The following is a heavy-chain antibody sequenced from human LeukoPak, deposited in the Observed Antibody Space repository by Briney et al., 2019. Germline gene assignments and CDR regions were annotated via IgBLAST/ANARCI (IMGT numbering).Heavy chain of an antibody. V-gene: IGHV1-2*02. CDR3: ARGPGPADDGGGYCFDY. Sequence: ASVKVSCKASGYTFTGYYMHWVRQAPGQGLEWMGWINPNSGGTNYAQKFQGRVTMTRDTSISTVYMELRSLRSEDTAVYYCARGPGPADDGGGYCFDYWGQGTLVTVSS. CDR2: INPNSGGT. J-gene: IGHJ4*02. D-gene: IGHD3-22*01. CDR1: GYTFTGYY.